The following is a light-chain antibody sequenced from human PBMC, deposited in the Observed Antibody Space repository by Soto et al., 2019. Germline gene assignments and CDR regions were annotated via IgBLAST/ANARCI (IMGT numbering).Light chain of an antibody. Sequence: SVLTQPASVSGSPGQSITISCTGTSSDVGSYNLVSWYQQHPGKAPKLMIYEVSKRPSWVSNRFSGSKSGNTASLTISGLQAEDEADYYCCSYAGSSTFLVFGGGTKVTVL. V-gene: IGLV2-23*02. J-gene: IGLJ2*01. CDR2: EVS. CDR3: CSYAGSSTFLV. CDR1: SSDVGSYNL.